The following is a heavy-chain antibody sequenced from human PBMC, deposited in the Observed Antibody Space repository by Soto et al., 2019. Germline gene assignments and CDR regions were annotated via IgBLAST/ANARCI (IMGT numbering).Heavy chain of an antibody. D-gene: IGHD1-20*01. CDR2: IKHDGSEK. CDR1: GFTFSAYW. CDR3: AIITRGFSMDV. Sequence: SLRLSCAASGFTFSAYWMSWVRQTPGKGLEWVANIKHDGSEKYYVDSVKGRFTISRDNAKNSLFLEMNSLRAEDTAVFYCAIITRGFSMDVWGQGTTVTVSS. J-gene: IGHJ6*02. V-gene: IGHV3-7*01.